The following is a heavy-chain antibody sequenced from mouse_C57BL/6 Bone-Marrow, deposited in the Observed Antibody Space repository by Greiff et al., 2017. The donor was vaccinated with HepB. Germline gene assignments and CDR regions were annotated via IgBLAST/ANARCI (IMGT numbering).Heavy chain of an antibody. Sequence: EVMLVESGGGLVKPGGSLKLSCAASGFTFSSYAMSWVRQTPEKRLEWVATISDGGSYTYYPDNVKGRFTISRDNAKNNLYLQMSHLKSEDTAMYYCARQTGMVTRGPFDYWGQGTTLTVSS. CDR1: GFTFSSYA. V-gene: IGHV5-4*03. J-gene: IGHJ2*01. CDR2: ISDGGSYT. CDR3: ARQTGMVTRGPFDY. D-gene: IGHD2-2*01.